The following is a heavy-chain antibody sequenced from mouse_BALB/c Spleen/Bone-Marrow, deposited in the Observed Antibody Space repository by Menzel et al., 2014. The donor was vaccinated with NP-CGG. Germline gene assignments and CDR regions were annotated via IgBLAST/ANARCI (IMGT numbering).Heavy chain of an antibody. CDR2: IRNKANGYTT. D-gene: IGHD1-1*01. CDR3: ARDIGGITLDY. Sequence: EVMLVESGGGLVQPGGSLRLSCATSGFTFTDYYMNWVRQPPGKAPEWLGFIRNKANGYTTEFSASVKGRFTISRDNSQSILYLQMNTLRAEDSATYYCARDIGGITLDYWGQGTTLTVSS. V-gene: IGHV7-3*02. J-gene: IGHJ2*01. CDR1: GFTFTDYY.